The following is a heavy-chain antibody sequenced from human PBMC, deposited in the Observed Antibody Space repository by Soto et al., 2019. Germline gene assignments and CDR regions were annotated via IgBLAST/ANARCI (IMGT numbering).Heavy chain of an antibody. V-gene: IGHV1-69*13. CDR3: ARAEQQLVRSWAYYYGMDV. Sequence: VASVKVSCKASGGTFSSYAISWVRQAPGQGLEWMGGIIPIFGTANYAQKFQGRVTITADESTSTAYMELSSLRSEDTAVYYCARAEQQLVRSWAYYYGMDVWGQGTTVTVSS. CDR2: IIPIFGTA. D-gene: IGHD6-13*01. J-gene: IGHJ6*02. CDR1: GGTFSSYA.